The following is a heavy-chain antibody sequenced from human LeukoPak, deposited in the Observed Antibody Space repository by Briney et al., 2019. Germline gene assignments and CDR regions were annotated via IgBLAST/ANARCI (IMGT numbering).Heavy chain of an antibody. CDR3: ARDPSGYCSGGSCYRFDP. V-gene: IGHV3-66*01. CDR2: IYSGGST. Sequence: GGSLRLSCAASGFTVSSNYMSWVRQAPGKGLEWVSIIYSGGSTYYADSVKGRFTISRDNAKNSLYLQMNSLRAEDTAVYYCARDPSGYCSGGSCYRFDPWGQGTLVTVSS. J-gene: IGHJ5*02. CDR1: GFTVSSNY. D-gene: IGHD2-15*01.